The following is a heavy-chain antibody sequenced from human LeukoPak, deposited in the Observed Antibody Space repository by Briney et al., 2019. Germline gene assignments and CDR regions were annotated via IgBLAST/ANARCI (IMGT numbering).Heavy chain of an antibody. V-gene: IGHV1-69*05. CDR3: ARERGTAGYNYYYYMDV. D-gene: IGHD5-24*01. J-gene: IGHJ6*03. Sequence: SVKVSCKASGGTFSSYAISWVRQAPGQGLEWMGRIIPIFGTANYAQKFQGRVTITTDESTSTAYMELSSLRSEDTAVYYCARERGTAGYNYYYYMDVWGKGTTVTVSS. CDR1: GGTFSSYA. CDR2: IIPIFGTA.